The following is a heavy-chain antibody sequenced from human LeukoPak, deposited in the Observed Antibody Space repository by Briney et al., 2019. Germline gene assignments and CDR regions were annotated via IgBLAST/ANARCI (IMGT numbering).Heavy chain of an antibody. CDR3: ARVGAAALNGYYYYYMDV. J-gene: IGHJ6*03. V-gene: IGHV3-66*01. D-gene: IGHD6-13*01. CDR1: GFTVSSNY. Sequence: GGSLRLSCAASGFTVSSNYMSWVRQAPGKGLEWVSVIYSGGSTYYADSVKGRFTISRDNSKNTLYLQMNSLRAEDTAVYYCARVGAAALNGYYYYYMDVWGKGTTVTISS. CDR2: IYSGGST.